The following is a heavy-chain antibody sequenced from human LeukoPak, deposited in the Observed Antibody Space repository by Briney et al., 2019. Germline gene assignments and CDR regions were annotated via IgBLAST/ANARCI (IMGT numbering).Heavy chain of an antibody. J-gene: IGHJ4*02. CDR1: GYTFTGYY. V-gene: IGHV1-2*02. CDR2: INPNSGGT. D-gene: IGHD3-22*01. CDR3: ARDYYDSSGYYYPLHFDY. Sequence: ASVKVSCKASGYTFTGYYMHWVRQAPGQGLEWMGWINPNSGGTNYAQKFQGRVTMTRDTSISTAYMELSRLRSDDTAVYYCARDYYDSSGYYYPLHFDYWGQGTLVTVFS.